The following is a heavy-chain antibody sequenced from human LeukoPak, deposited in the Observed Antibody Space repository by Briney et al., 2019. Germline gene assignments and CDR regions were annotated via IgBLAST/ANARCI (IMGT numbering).Heavy chain of an antibody. J-gene: IGHJ4*02. CDR3: ARVVGSGWNYFDS. CDR2: SGSS. V-gene: IGHV4-59*01. D-gene: IGHD6-19*01. Sequence: SGSSTYNPSLESRVPVSVDTSNNQFSLRVTSVTAADTAVYYCARVVGSGWNYFDSWGQGTLVTVSS.